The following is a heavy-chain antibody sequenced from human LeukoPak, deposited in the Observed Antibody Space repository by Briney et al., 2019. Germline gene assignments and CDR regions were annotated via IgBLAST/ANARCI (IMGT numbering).Heavy chain of an antibody. CDR1: GFTFSSYG. J-gene: IGHJ6*02. D-gene: IGHD2-15*01. CDR3: AKTTTQTPLYSLDV. Sequence: GGSLRLSCAASGFTFSSYGMHWVRQAPGKGLKWVAVISYDGSYKYYADSVKGRFTISRDNSKNTLYLQMNSLRAEDTAVYYCAKTTTQTPLYSLDVWGQGTTVTVSS. V-gene: IGHV3-30*18. CDR2: ISYDGSYK.